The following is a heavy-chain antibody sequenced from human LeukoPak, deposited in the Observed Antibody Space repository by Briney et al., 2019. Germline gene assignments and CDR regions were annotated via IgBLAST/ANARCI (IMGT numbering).Heavy chain of an antibody. V-gene: IGHV3-48*03. CDR3: ARSVAVRYFDWLSDGMDV. D-gene: IGHD3-9*01. CDR1: GFTFSSYE. J-gene: IGHJ6*02. CDR2: ISSSGSTI. Sequence: GGSLRLSCAASGFTFSSYEMNWVRQAPGKGLEWVSYISSSGSTIYYADSVKGRFTISRDNAKNSLYLQMNSLRAEDTAVYYCARSVAVRYFDWLSDGMDVWGQGTTVAVSS.